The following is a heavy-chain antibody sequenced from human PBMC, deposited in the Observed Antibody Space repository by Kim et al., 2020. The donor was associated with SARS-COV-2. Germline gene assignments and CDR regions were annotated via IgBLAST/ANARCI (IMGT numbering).Heavy chain of an antibody. V-gene: IGHV4-31*02. CDR3: ARDAGESSSWSYFDY. J-gene: IGHJ4*02. Sequence: PSLKSRVTISVDTSKNQFSLKLSSVTAADTAGYYSARDAGESSSWSYFDYWGQGTLVTVSS. D-gene: IGHD6-13*01.